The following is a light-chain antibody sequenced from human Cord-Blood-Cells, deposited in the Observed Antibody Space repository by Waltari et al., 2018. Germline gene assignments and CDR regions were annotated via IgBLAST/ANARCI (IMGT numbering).Light chain of an antibody. Sequence: QSALTQPASVSGSPGQSITIPCTGTSSDVGGYNYVSWYQQHPGKAPKLMIYEVSNRPSGVSNRFSGAKSGSTASLTICGLQAEDEADYYCSSYTSSSTLYVFGTGTKVTVL. J-gene: IGLJ1*01. CDR1: SSDVGGYNY. CDR2: EVS. V-gene: IGLV2-14*01. CDR3: SSYTSSSTLYV.